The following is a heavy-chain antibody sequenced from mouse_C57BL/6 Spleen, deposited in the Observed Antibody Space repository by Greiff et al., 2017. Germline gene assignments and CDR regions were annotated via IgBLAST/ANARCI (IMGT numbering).Heavy chain of an antibody. CDR3: AKWGAIAPYFDV. V-gene: IGHV1-52*01. CDR1: GYTFTSYW. CDR2: IDPSDSET. D-gene: IGHD6-1*01. J-gene: IGHJ1*03. Sequence: QVQLQQPGAELVRPGSSVKLSCKASGYTFTSYWMHWVKQRPIQGLEWIGNIDPSDSETHYNQKFKDKATLTVDKSSSTAYMQLSSLTSEYSAVYYCAKWGAIAPYFDVWGTGTTVTVSS.